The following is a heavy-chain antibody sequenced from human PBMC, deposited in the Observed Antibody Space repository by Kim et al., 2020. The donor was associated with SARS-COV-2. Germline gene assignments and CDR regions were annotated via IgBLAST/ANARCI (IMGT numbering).Heavy chain of an antibody. J-gene: IGHJ4*02. Sequence: GGSLRLSCAASGFTFSSYSMNWVRQAPGKGLEWVSSISSSSSYIYYADSVKGRFTISRDNAKNSLYLQMNSLRAEDTAVYYCARSADSSGWSFDYWGQGTLVTVSS. CDR2: ISSSSSYI. CDR1: GFTFSSYS. V-gene: IGHV3-21*01. D-gene: IGHD6-19*01. CDR3: ARSADSSGWSFDY.